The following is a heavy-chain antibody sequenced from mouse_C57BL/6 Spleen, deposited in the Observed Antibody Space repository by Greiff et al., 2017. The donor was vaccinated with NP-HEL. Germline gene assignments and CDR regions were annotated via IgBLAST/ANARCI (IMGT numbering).Heavy chain of an antibody. CDR1: GYTFTSYW. D-gene: IGHD2-5*01. CDR2: IDPSDSET. J-gene: IGHJ4*01. Sequence: VQLQQPGAELVRPGSSVKLSCKASGYTFTSYWMHWVKQRPIQGLEWIGNIDPSDSETHYNQKFKDKATLTVDKSSSTAYMQLSSLTSEDSAVYYCARDSNYVYYAMDYWGQGTSVTVSS. CDR3: ARDSNYVYYAMDY. V-gene: IGHV1-52*01.